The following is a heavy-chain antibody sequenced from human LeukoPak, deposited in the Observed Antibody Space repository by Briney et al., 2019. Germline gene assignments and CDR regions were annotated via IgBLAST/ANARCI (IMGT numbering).Heavy chain of an antibody. Sequence: PGGSLRLSCAASGFTFSSYGMHWVRQAPGKGLVWVAFIRYDGSNKYYADSVKGRFTISRDNSKNTLYLQMNSLRAEDTAVYYCAKDKFATPTPDYWGQGTLVTVSS. CDR2: IRYDGSNK. CDR3: AKDKFATPTPDY. D-gene: IGHD2-15*01. CDR1: GFTFSSYG. J-gene: IGHJ4*02. V-gene: IGHV3-30*02.